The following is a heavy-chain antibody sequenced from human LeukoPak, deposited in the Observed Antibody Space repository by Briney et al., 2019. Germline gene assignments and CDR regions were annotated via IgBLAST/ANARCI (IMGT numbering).Heavy chain of an antibody. CDR3: ARDPELTHYYYYYYMDV. D-gene: IGHD1-26*01. CDR2: ISSSSSYI. CDR1: GFTFSSHS. Sequence: PGESLILTCAASGFTFSSHSINWVRQARGSGLDPVSSISSSSSYIYYADSVKGRFTISRDNAKNSLYLQMNSLRAEDTAVYYCARDPELTHYYYYYYMDVWGKGTTVTVSS. J-gene: IGHJ6*03. V-gene: IGHV3-21*01.